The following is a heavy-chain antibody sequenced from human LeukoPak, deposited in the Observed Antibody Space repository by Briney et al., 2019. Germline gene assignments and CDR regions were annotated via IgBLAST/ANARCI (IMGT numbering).Heavy chain of an antibody. CDR1: GFTFSGYW. CDR3: ARDQGLFAMVRGVIIRVGAFDI. CDR2: INSDGSST. V-gene: IGHV3-74*01. Sequence: GGSLRLSCAASGFTFSGYWMHWVRQAPGKGLVWVSRINSDGSSTTYADSVKGRFTISRDNAKNTLYLQMNSLRAEDTAVYYCARDQGLFAMVRGVIIRVGAFDIWGQGTMVTVSS. J-gene: IGHJ3*02. D-gene: IGHD3-10*01.